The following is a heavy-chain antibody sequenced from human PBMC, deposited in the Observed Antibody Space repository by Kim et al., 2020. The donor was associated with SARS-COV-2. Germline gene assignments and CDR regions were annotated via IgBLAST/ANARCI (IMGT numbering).Heavy chain of an antibody. CDR2: IIPILGIA. J-gene: IGHJ4*02. Sequence: SVKVSCKASGGTFSSYAISWVRQAPGQGLEWMGRIIPILGIANYAQKFQGRVTITADKSTSTAYMELSSLRAEDTAVYYCARDPSYSSGSTPVDYWGQGTLVTVSS. V-gene: IGHV1-69*04. CDR3: ARDPSYSSGSTPVDY. D-gene: IGHD6-19*01. CDR1: GGTFSSYA.